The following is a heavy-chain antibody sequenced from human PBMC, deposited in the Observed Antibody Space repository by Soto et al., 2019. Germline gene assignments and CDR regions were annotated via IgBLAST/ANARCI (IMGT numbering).Heavy chain of an antibody. CDR1: GFTFREYN. V-gene: IGHV3-21*01. Sequence: LRLSCSASGFTFREYNMNWVRQAPGKGLEWVSFISGGGNYIYYTDSVKGRFTISRDNAKNSLFLQMDSLRAEDTAVYYCMRDDYGDYWGQGALVTVSS. CDR3: MRDDYGDY. J-gene: IGHJ4*02. CDR2: ISGGGNYI.